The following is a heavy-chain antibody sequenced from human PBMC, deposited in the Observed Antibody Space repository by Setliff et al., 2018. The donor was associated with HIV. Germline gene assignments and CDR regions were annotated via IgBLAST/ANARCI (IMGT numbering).Heavy chain of an antibody. V-gene: IGHV4-4*02. CDR3: ARDTNYGDNIWAFDM. CDR1: GDSISSSNW. D-gene: IGHD4-17*01. Sequence: PSETLFLTCAVSGDSISSSNWWNWVRQPPGKGLEWIGEIHHGGTTNYNPSLKSRLSILLDKSNNQLSLKVTSVTAADTAVYYCARDTNYGDNIWAFDMWGQGTKVTVSS. CDR2: IHHGGTT. J-gene: IGHJ3*02.